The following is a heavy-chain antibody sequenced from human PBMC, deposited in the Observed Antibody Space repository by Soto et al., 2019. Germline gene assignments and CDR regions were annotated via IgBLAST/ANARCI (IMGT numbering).Heavy chain of an antibody. Sequence: SETLSLTXTVSGGSVSNSNYYWGWIRQSPGKGLEWIGSVYYRGRSYSKSSVKSRVTISVDTSKNQFSLNLNSVTASDTAVYYCVSQRTSVLTQAYFDYWGPGALVTVSS. CDR1: GGSVSNSNYY. D-gene: IGHD2-8*01. CDR2: VYYRGRS. J-gene: IGHJ4*02. V-gene: IGHV4-39*01. CDR3: VSQRTSVLTQAYFDY.